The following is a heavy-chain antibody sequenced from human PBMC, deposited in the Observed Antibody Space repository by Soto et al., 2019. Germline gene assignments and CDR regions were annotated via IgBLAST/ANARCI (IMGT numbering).Heavy chain of an antibody. CDR2: INPSGGST. V-gene: IGHV1-46*03. CDR1: GYTFTSYY. D-gene: IGHD5-12*01. J-gene: IGHJ3*02. CDR3: ARDIDSGYDSTWGGAFDI. Sequence: QVQLVQSGAEVKKPGASVKVSCKASGYTFTSYYMHWVRQAPGQGLEWMGIINPSGGSTSYAQKFQGRVTTTRDTSTSTVYMELSSLRSEDTAVYYCARDIDSGYDSTWGGAFDIWGQGTMVTVSS.